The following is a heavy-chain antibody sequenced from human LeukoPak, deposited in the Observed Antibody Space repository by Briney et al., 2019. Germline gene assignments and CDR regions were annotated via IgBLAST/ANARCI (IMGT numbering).Heavy chain of an antibody. CDR2: IKQDGSVI. Sequence: GGSLRLSCAASGFTFSSNSMNWVRHAPGKGLEWVASIKQDGSVIYHVDSVKGRFTISRDNARNSLFVQMNSLRAEDTAVYYCARWDHGSSQEWRLDPWGQGTLVTVSS. D-gene: IGHD1-26*01. V-gene: IGHV3-7*01. CDR1: GFTFSSNS. J-gene: IGHJ5*02. CDR3: ARWDHGSSQEWRLDP.